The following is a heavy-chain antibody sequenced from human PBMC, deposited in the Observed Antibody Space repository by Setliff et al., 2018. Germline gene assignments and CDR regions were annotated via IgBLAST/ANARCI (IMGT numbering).Heavy chain of an antibody. CDR3: ATDHMPASGTSAFDI. CDR1: GYTFTSYA. CDR2: INAGNGNT. J-gene: IGHJ3*02. Sequence: ASVKVSCKASGYTFTSYAMHWVRQAPGQRLEWMGWINAGNGNTKYSQKFQGRVTITRDTSASTAYMELSSLTSEDTAVYYCATDHMPASGTSAFDIWGQGTVVTVSS. D-gene: IGHD6-13*01. V-gene: IGHV1-3*01.